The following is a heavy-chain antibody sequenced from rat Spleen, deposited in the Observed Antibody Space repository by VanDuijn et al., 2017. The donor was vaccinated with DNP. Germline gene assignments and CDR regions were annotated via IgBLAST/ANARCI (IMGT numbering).Heavy chain of an antibody. CDR1: GFSFSDYY. J-gene: IGHJ2*01. CDR2: ISASGGST. D-gene: IGHD1-11*01. Sequence: EVRLVESGGGLVQPGRSLKLSCAASGFSFSDYYMAWVRQAPTKGLEWVAYISASGGSTSYRDSVKGRFTISRDNAKSTLYLQMDSLRSEDTATYYCTTDFERGYWGQGVMVTVSS. CDR3: TTDFERGY. V-gene: IGHV5-27*01.